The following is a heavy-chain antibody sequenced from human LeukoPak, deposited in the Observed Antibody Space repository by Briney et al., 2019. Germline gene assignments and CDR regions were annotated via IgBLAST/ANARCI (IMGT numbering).Heavy chain of an antibody. CDR1: GFMFDSYS. CDR3: ARDRAGYDFWSWDY. CDR2: ISDDGNTN. D-gene: IGHD3-3*01. V-gene: IGHV3-30*04. J-gene: IGHJ4*02. Sequence: GGSLRLSCAGVGFMFDSYSTHWVRQAPGKGLEWVAVISDDGNTNSYADSVKGRFTISRDNSARTVYLQMNSLRAEDTAVYYCARDRAGYDFWSWDYWGQGTLVTVSS.